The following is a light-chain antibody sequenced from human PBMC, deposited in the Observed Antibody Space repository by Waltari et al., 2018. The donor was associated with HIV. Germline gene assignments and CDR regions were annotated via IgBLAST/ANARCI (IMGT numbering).Light chain of an antibody. J-gene: IGLJ3*02. CDR3: LLYYGGPQV. V-gene: IGLV7-43*01. CDR1: TGAVTSNNS. Sequence: QTVVTQEPSLTVSPGGTVTLTCASSTGAVTSNNSANWFQQKPGQAPRALISGTSNRNSWTPARFSGSLLGGKAALTLSGVQPEDEADYYCLLYYGGPQVFGGGTKLTVL. CDR2: GTS.